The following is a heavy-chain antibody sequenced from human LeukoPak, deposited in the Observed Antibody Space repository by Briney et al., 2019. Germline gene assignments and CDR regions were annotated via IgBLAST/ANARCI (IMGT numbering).Heavy chain of an antibody. CDR3: ARGRGEGRGISMVRGVRAPSYNWFDP. D-gene: IGHD3-10*01. Sequence: SETLSLTCTVSGASISSSTYYWGWIRQPPGKVLEWIGSIYFSGSTYYNPSIKSRVTISVDTSKNQFSLKLSSVTAADTAVYYCARGRGEGRGISMVRGVRAPSYNWFDPWGHGTLVIVSS. CDR2: IYFSGST. V-gene: IGHV4-39*07. J-gene: IGHJ5*02. CDR1: GASISSSTYY.